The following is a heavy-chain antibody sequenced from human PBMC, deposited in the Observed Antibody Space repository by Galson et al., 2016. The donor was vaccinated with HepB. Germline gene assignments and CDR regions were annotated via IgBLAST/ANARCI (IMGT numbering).Heavy chain of an antibody. J-gene: IGHJ4*02. V-gene: IGHV3-23*01. Sequence: SLRLSCAASGFTSNSYTMSWVRQAPGKGLEWVSGITNGGDTTYYADSVRGRFTISRDNPKNTLYLQVNSLRADDTAVYYCAKLGGDSGSPYWGQGTLVTVSS. CDR1: GFTSNSYT. D-gene: IGHD5-12*01. CDR2: ITNGGDTT. CDR3: AKLGGDSGSPY.